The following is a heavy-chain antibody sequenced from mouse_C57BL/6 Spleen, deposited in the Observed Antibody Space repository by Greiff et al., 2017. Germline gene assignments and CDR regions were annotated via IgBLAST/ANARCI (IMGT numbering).Heavy chain of an antibody. D-gene: IGHD2-5*01. Sequence: VQLQQSGAELMKPGASVKLSCKATGYTFTGYWIEWVKQRPGHGLEWIGEILPGSGSTNYNEKFKGKATFTADTSSNTAYMQLSSLTTEDSAIYYCARRENTYYSKGGYFDYWGQGTTLTVSS. CDR2: ILPGSGST. CDR3: ARRENTYYSKGGYFDY. V-gene: IGHV1-9*01. J-gene: IGHJ2*01. CDR1: GYTFTGYW.